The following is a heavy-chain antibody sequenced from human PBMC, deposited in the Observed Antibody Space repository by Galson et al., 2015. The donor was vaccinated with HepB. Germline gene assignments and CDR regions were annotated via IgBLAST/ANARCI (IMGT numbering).Heavy chain of an antibody. D-gene: IGHD1-1*01. Sequence: SLRLSCAASGFTFIDYAMNWFRQAPGKGLEWVSFVDKSGDTTRYAESVKGRFTISRDNLKNTVDLQMNSLRGEDTAVYYCATNWMKVVSGDHWGQGTLVTVSS. CDR2: VDKSGDTT. CDR1: GFTFIDYA. V-gene: IGHV3-23*01. J-gene: IGHJ4*02. CDR3: ATNWMKVVSGDH.